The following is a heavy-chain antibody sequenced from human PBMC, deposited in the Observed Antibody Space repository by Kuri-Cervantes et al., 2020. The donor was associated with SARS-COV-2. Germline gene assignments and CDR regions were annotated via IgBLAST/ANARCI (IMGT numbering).Heavy chain of an antibody. CDR2: ISASGGSA. Sequence: GGSLRLSCAASGFTFADYAMSWVRQAPGKGLEWVSSISASGGSANYADSVKGRLTVSRDNSKNTLYLQINSLRAEDTAVYYCARYRIQLWEDYYYYYGMDVWGQGTTVTVSS. CDR1: GFTFADYA. D-gene: IGHD5-18*01. V-gene: IGHV3-23*01. CDR3: ARYRIQLWEDYYYYYGMDV. J-gene: IGHJ6*02.